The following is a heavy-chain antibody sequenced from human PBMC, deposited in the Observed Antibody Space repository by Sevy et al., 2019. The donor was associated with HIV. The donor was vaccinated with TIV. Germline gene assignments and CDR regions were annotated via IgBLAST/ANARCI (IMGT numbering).Heavy chain of an antibody. CDR3: AREAPNILTAFS. CDR1: GYTFTGYY. V-gene: IGHV1-2*02. D-gene: IGHD3-9*01. Sequence: ASVKVSCKASGYTFTGYYMHWVRQAPGQGLEWLGWINPSSGGTNYAQKFQGRVTMTRDTSISTAYMELSRLRSDDTAVYYCAREAPNILTAFSWGLGTLVTVSS. J-gene: IGHJ5*02. CDR2: INPSSGGT.